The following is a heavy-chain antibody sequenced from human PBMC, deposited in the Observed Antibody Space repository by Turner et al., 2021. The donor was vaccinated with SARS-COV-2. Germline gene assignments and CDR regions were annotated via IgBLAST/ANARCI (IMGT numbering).Heavy chain of an antibody. CDR2: INPSGGST. D-gene: IGHD3-16*01. CDR1: GYTFSSNH. Sequence: VQLLLSGAEVQKPGASVHVSCKASGYTFSSNHVHWVRQGPGQGLEWMGIINPSGGSTAYGQRFKGKVTMTRDTSTGTLDMELSSLRSEDTAVYYYARVGGAFEIWGQGTMVIVSS. CDR3: ARVGGAFEI. J-gene: IGHJ3*02. V-gene: IGHV1-46*01.